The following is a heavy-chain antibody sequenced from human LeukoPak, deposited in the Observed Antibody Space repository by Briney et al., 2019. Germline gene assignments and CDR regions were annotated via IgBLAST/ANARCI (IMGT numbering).Heavy chain of an antibody. D-gene: IGHD2-8*02. CDR3: AKDRKAYTGGFDT. CDR1: GFTFHSYA. Sequence: PGGSLRLSCAASGFTFHSYAMNWVRQAPGKGLEWVSVIGGSNGNTSYADSVKGRFTISRDNSKNTLFLQMNTLRVEDTAIYYCAKDRKAYTGGFDTWGQGTLVTVSS. V-gene: IGHV3-23*01. J-gene: IGHJ4*02. CDR2: IGGSNGNT.